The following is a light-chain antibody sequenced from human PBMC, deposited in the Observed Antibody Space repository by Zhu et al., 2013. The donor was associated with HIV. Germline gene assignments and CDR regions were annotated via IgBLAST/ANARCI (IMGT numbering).Light chain of an antibody. CDR3: QQYHNWPQT. CDR1: QSVSSY. CDR2: GAS. Sequence: EIVLTQSPGTLSLSPGERATLSCTASQSVSSYLAWYQQKPGQAPRLLISGASTRATDIPTRFSGSGSGTEFTLTISSLQSEDFAVYYCQQYHNWPQTFGPGTKVEI. J-gene: IGKJ1*01. V-gene: IGKV3-15*01.